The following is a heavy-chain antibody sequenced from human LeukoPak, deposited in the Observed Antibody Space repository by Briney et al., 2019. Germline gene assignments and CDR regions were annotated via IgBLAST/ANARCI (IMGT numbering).Heavy chain of an antibody. J-gene: IGHJ4*02. Sequence: SETLSLTCTVSGGSISSSSYYWGWIRQPPGKGLEWIGSIYYSGSTYYNPSLKSRVTISVDTSKNQFSLKLSSVTAADTAVYYCARRITYYYDSSGYYLAPFDYWGQGTLATVSS. CDR1: GGSISSSSYY. CDR3: ARRITYYYDSSGYYLAPFDY. V-gene: IGHV4-39*01. CDR2: IYYSGST. D-gene: IGHD3-22*01.